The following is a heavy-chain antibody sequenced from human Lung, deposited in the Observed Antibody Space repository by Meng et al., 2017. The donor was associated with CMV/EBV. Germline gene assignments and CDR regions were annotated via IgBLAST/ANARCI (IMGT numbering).Heavy chain of an antibody. D-gene: IGHD6-6*01. CDR2: IYYSGST. CDR1: GGAISATSYY. CDR3: AKQGIEARSDN. Sequence: SETRSLTFTLSGGAISATSYYWCWIRQPPGKGLEWIGSIYYSGSTYYNPSLKCRVTISVDTSKNQFSLKLSSVTAADTAVYSCAKQGIEARSDNWGQGTLVTVSS. V-gene: IGHV4-39*01. J-gene: IGHJ4*02.